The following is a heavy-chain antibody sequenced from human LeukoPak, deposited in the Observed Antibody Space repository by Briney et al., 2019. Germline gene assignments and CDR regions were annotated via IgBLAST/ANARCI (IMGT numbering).Heavy chain of an antibody. V-gene: IGHV1-18*01. J-gene: IGHJ4*02. CDR2: ISAYNGDT. D-gene: IGHD5-18*01. CDR1: GYTFTSYG. Sequence: ASVKVSCKASGYTFTSYGISWVRQAPGQGLEWMGWISAYNGDTNYAQKLQGRVTMTRDTSTSTVYMELSSLRSEDTAVYYCARDRWLYSYGYSPLDYWGQGTLVTVSS. CDR3: ARDRWLYSYGYSPLDY.